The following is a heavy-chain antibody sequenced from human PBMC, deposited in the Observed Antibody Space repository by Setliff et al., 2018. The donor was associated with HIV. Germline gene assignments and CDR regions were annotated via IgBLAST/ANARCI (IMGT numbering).Heavy chain of an antibody. CDR2: IKQDGSEK. D-gene: IGHD6-13*01. CDR1: GFTFSNYW. Sequence: PGGSLRLSCAASGFTFSNYWMTWVRQAPGKGLEWVANIKQDGSEKYYVDSVKGRFTISRDSAKNSLYLQMNSLRAEDTAVYYCAKADDGAAAGPAPWGQGTQVTVS. CDR3: AKADDGAAAGPAP. V-gene: IGHV3-7*01. J-gene: IGHJ5*02.